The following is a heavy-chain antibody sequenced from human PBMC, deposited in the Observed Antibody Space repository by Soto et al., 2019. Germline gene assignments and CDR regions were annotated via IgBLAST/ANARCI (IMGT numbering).Heavy chain of an antibody. D-gene: IGHD6-25*01. J-gene: IGHJ6*02. Sequence: GGSLRLSCAASGFTFSSYGMHWVRQAPGKGLEWVAVISYDGSNKYYADSVKGRFTISRDNSKNTLYLQMNSLRAEDTAVYYCAKDSHGYSHYYYYGMDVWGQGTTVTVSS. V-gene: IGHV3-30*18. CDR1: GFTFSSYG. CDR3: AKDSHGYSHYYYYGMDV. CDR2: ISYDGSNK.